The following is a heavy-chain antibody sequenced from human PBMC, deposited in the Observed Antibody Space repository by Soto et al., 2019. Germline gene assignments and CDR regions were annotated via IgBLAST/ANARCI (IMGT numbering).Heavy chain of an antibody. CDR1: GFTFSSYS. V-gene: IGHV3-30-3*01. D-gene: IGHD6-13*01. J-gene: IGHJ4*02. Sequence: QVQLVESGGGVVQPGRSLRLSCAASGFTFSSYSMHWVRQAPGKGLEWVALISYDGNKKYYADSVKGRFTISRDNSKDSLYLQMNSLKPEYTAVYYCARDNAIWQAGIGYFDYWGKGTLVTVSS. CDR3: ARDNAIWQAGIGYFDY. CDR2: ISYDGNKK.